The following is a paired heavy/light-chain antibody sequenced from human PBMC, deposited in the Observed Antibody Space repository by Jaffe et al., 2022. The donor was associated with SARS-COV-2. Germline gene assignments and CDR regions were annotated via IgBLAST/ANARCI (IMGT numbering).Heavy chain of an antibody. CDR1: GFTFSSFS. Sequence: EVQLVESGGDLVQPGGSLRLSCAASGFTFSSFSMHWVRQAPGKGLEYVSAITGNGDNTFYANSVKGRFTISRDNSKNTLYLQMGSLRDEDMAVYYCARVGRGYDYWGQGTLVTVSS. CDR3: ARVGRGYDY. J-gene: IGHJ4*02. V-gene: IGHV3-64*01. D-gene: IGHD5-12*01. CDR2: ITGNGDNT.
Light chain of an antibody. Sequence: DVVMTQSPLSLPVTLGQPASISCRSSQSLVYSDGSTQLNWFQQRPGHSPRRLIYEVSNRDSGVPDRFSGSGSGTDFTLTISRVETEDVGVYYCIQASHWPFTFGQGTKLEI. CDR1: QSLVYSDGSTQ. CDR3: IQASHWPFT. V-gene: IGKV2-30*01. J-gene: IGKJ2*01. CDR2: EVS.